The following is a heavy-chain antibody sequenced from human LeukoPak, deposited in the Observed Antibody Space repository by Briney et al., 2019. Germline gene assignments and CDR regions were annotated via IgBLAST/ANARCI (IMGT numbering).Heavy chain of an antibody. CDR3: AREDGYNFNY. J-gene: IGHJ4*02. Sequence: RASETLSLTCTVSGGSISSYYWSWIRQPPGKGLEWIGYIYYSGSTNYNPSLKSRVTISVDTSKNQFSLKLSSVTAADTAVYYCAREDGYNFNYWGQGTLVTVSS. CDR2: IYYSGST. V-gene: IGHV4-59*01. CDR1: GGSISSYY. D-gene: IGHD5-24*01.